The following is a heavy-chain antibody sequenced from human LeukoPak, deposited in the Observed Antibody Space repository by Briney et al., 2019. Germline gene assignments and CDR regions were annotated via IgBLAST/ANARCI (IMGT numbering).Heavy chain of an antibody. D-gene: IGHD2-8*02. Sequence: GSLRLSCAASGFTFSSYSMNWVRQAPGKGLEWIGSIHYSGNTDYNPSLMNRVTVSVDTSKNQLSLKLRSVTAADTALYYCARHWWQPSYFDYWGQGTLVTVSS. CDR3: ARHWWQPSYFDY. CDR2: IHYSGNT. V-gene: IGHV4-39*01. J-gene: IGHJ4*02. CDR1: GFTFSSYSMN.